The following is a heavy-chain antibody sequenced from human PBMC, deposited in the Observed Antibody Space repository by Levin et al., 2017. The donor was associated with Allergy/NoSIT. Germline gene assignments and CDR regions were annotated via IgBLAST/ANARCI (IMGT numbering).Heavy chain of an antibody. CDR1: KYTFTDYY. CDR3: ARGGILCSSTTCPFDY. V-gene: IGHV1-2*02. CDR2: INPDSGGT. D-gene: IGHD2-2*01. J-gene: IGHJ4*02. Sequence: ASVKVSCKASKYTFTDYYIHWVRQAPGLGLEWMGWINPDSGGTDYAQKFQGRVTMARDTSISPAYTALTNLRSDDTAVYYCARGGILCSSTTCPFDYWGQGTLVTVSS.